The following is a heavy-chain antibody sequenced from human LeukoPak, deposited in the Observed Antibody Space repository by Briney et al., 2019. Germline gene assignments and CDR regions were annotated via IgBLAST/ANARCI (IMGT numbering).Heavy chain of an antibody. J-gene: IGHJ3*02. D-gene: IGHD3-3*01. V-gene: IGHV3-53*01. CDR1: GFTVSSNY. Sequence: GGSLRLSCAASGFTVSSNYMSWVRQAPGKGLEWVSVIYSGGSTYYADSVKGRFTISRDNSKNTLYLQMNSLRAEDTAVYYCARAISRRFLEIHAFDIWGQGTMVTVSS. CDR2: IYSGGST. CDR3: ARAISRRFLEIHAFDI.